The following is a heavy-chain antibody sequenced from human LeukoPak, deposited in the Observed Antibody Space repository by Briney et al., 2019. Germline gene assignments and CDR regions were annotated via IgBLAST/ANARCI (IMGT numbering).Heavy chain of an antibody. Sequence: PGGSLRPSLALSGLTLSNYGMSWIRPAPGKGLEWVAGISGGGGRPYYADSVKGRFTISRHNPKNTLYLQMNSLRAEDTAVYFCAKRGVVIRVILVGFHKEAYYFESWGQGALVTVSS. J-gene: IGHJ4*02. V-gene: IGHV3-23*01. CDR3: AKRGVVIRVILVGFHKEAYYFES. CDR2: ISGGGGRP. CDR1: GLTLSNYG. D-gene: IGHD3/OR15-3a*01.